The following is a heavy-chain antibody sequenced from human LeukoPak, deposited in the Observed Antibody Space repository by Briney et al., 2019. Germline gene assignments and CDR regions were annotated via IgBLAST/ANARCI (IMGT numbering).Heavy chain of an antibody. CDR2: IYHSGST. J-gene: IGHJ4*02. CDR1: GYSISSGFY. Sequence: SETLSPTSSVSGYSISSGFYWGWIRQTPGKDLEWIGSIYHSGSTSYNPSLKSRVTMSVDTSKNQFSLRLTSVTAADTAVYSCARGLGVSAWRYYFDYWGQGTMVTVSS. V-gene: IGHV4-38-2*02. D-gene: IGHD6-19*01. CDR3: ARGLGVSAWRYYFDY.